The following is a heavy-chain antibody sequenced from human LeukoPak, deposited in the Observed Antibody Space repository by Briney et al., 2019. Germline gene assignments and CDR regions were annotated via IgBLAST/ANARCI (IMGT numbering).Heavy chain of an antibody. J-gene: IGHJ5*02. V-gene: IGHV3-30*18. CDR1: GFTFSSYG. D-gene: IGHD1-26*01. Sequence: PGGSLRLSCEASGFTFSSYGMHWVRQAPGKGLEWVAVISYDGSNKYYADSVKGRFIISRDNSKNTLYLQMNSLRAEDTAVYYCEKDGGQLLDRFYNWFDPWGQGTLVTVSS. CDR3: EKDGGQLLDRFYNWFDP. CDR2: ISYDGSNK.